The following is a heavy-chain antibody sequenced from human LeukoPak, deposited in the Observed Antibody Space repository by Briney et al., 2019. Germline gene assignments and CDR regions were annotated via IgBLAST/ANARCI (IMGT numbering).Heavy chain of an antibody. V-gene: IGHV3-30-3*01. Sequence: GRSLRLSCAASGFTFSSYAMHWVRQAPGKGLEWVAVISYDGSNKYYADSVKGRFTISRDNSKNTLYLQMNSLRAEDTAVYYCARAPYYYDSSGYRGYYLDYWGQGTLVTVSS. J-gene: IGHJ4*02. CDR2: ISYDGSNK. D-gene: IGHD3-22*01. CDR1: GFTFSSYA. CDR3: ARAPYYYDSSGYRGYYLDY.